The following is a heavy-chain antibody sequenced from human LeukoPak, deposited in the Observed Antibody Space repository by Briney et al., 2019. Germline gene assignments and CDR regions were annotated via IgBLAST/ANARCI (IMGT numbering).Heavy chain of an antibody. D-gene: IGHD3-16*02. V-gene: IGHV4-34*01. Sequence: SETLSLTCAVYGGSFSGYYWSWIRQPPGKGLEWIGEINHSGSTNYNPSLKSRVTISVDTSKNQFSLKLSSVTAADTAVYYCARDPYDYVWGSYRYTPYFDYWGQGTLVTVSS. J-gene: IGHJ4*02. CDR3: ARDPYDYVWGSYRYTPYFDY. CDR2: INHSGST. CDR1: GGSFSGYY.